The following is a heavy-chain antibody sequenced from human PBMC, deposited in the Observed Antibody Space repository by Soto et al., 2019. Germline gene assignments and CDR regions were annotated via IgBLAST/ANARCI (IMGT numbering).Heavy chain of an antibody. CDR3: ARVLYCSSTSCLGWFDP. Sequence: QVQLVQSGAEVKKPGASVKVSCKASGYTFTSYGISWVRQAPGQGLVWMGWISAYNGNTNYAQKLQGRVTMTTDTSTSTAYMELRSLRSDDTAVYYCARVLYCSSTSCLGWFDPWGQGTLVTVSS. V-gene: IGHV1-18*04. J-gene: IGHJ5*02. CDR2: ISAYNGNT. D-gene: IGHD2-2*01. CDR1: GYTFTSYG.